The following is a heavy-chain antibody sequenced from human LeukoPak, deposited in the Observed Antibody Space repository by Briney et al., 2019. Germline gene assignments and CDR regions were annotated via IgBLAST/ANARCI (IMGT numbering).Heavy chain of an antibody. CDR1: GYGFTSYW. J-gene: IGHJ5*02. CDR2: IYPGDSDT. D-gene: IGHD6-19*01. V-gene: IGHV5-51*01. Sequence: GESLQISFKGSGYGFTSYWIGWVRQMPGKGLEWMGIIYPGDSDTRYSPSFQGQVTISADKSISTAYLQWSSLKASDTAMYYCARQDSSGWTNWFDPWGQGTLVTVSS. CDR3: ARQDSSGWTNWFDP.